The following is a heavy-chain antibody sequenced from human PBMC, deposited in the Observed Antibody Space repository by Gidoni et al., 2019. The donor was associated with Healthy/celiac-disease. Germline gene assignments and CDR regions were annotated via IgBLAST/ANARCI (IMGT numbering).Heavy chain of an antibody. D-gene: IGHD1-26*01. CDR1: SYA. CDR2: ISYDGSNK. J-gene: IGHJ4*02. CDR3: AKDLGPYSGGYFFDY. Sequence: SYAMHWVRQAPGKGLAWVAVISYDGSNKYYADPVKGRFTISRDNSKNTLYLQMNSLRAEDTAVYYCAKDLGPYSGGYFFDYWGQGTLVTVSS. V-gene: IGHV3-30*04.